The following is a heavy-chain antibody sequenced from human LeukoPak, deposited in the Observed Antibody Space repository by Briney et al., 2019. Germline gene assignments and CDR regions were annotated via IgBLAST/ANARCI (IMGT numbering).Heavy chain of an antibody. V-gene: IGHV3-30*02. CDR1: GFTFSSYG. D-gene: IGHD6-6*01. Sequence: GGSLRLSCAASGFTFSSYGMHWVRQAPGKGLEWVAFIRYDGSNKYYADSVKGRFTISRDNSKNTLYLQMNSLRAEDTAVYYCAAARRQRYNWFDPWGQGTLVTVSS. CDR2: IRYDGSNK. CDR3: AAARRQRYNWFDP. J-gene: IGHJ5*02.